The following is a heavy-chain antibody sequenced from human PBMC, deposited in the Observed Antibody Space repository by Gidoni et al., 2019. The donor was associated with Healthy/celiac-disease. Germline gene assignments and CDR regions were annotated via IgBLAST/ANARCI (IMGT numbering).Heavy chain of an antibody. D-gene: IGHD6-13*01. CDR2: FDPEDGET. V-gene: IGHV1-24*01. CDR3: ATTGPLVREFYFDY. CDR1: GYTLTELS. J-gene: IGHJ4*02. Sequence: QVQLVQSGAEVKKPGASVKVSCKVSGYTLTELSMHWVRQAPGKGLEWMGGFDPEDGETIYAQKFQGRVTMNEDTSTDTAYMELSSLRSEDTAVYYCATTGPLVREFYFDYWGQGTLVTVSS.